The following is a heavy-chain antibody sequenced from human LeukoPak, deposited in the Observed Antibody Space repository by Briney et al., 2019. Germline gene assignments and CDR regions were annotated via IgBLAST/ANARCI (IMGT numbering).Heavy chain of an antibody. CDR2: IYYSGST. CDR3: ARVLIAAAGTHLDY. J-gene: IGHJ4*02. Sequence: SETLSLTCTVSGGSLSSGDYYWSWLRQPPGTGLEWLGYIYYSGSTYYNPSLKSRVPISVATSKNQFSLKLSSVTAADTAVYYCARVLIAAAGTHLDYWGQGTLVTVSS. D-gene: IGHD6-13*01. V-gene: IGHV4-30-4*08. CDR1: GGSLSSGDYY.